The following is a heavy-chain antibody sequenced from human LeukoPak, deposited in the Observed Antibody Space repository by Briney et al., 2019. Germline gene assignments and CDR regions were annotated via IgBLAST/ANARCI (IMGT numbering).Heavy chain of an antibody. CDR1: GFTFSSWW. CDR2: IKQDGSEK. CDR3: ATPLTGLHY. J-gene: IGHJ4*02. V-gene: IGHV3-7*01. Sequence: GGSLRLSCAASGFTFSSWWMNWVRQAPGKGLEWVANIKQDGSEKNCLDSVKGRFTISRDNAKNSLYLQMNSLRAEDTAVYYCATPLTGLHYWGQGTLVTVSS. D-gene: IGHD1-14*01.